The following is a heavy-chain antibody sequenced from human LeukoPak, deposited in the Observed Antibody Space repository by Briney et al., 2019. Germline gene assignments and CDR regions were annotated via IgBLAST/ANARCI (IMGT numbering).Heavy chain of an antibody. CDR3: AKEVVYETDYYYYYGMDV. D-gene: IGHD2-15*01. CDR1: GFTFSSYS. CDR2: ISGSGGST. J-gene: IGHJ6*02. Sequence: PGGSLRLSCAASGFTFSSYSMNWVRQAPGKGLEWVSAISGSGGSTYYADSVKGRFTISRDNSKNTLYLQMNSLRAEDTAVYYCAKEVVYETDYYYYYGMDVWGQGTTVTVSS. V-gene: IGHV3-23*01.